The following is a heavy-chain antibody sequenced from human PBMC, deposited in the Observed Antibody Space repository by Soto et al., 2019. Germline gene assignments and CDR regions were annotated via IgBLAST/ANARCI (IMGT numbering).Heavy chain of an antibody. Sequence: GGSLRLSCAASGFTFSSYARHWVRQAPGKGLEWVAVISYDGSNKYYADSVKGRFTISRDNSKNTLYLQMNSLRAEDTAVYYCARVPEVWAVHPRFLEWLLSGFVAPLQDYYYYGMDVWGQGTTVTVSS. J-gene: IGHJ6*02. CDR1: GFTFSSYA. V-gene: IGHV3-30-3*01. D-gene: IGHD3-3*01. CDR3: ARVPEVWAVHPRFLEWLLSGFVAPLQDYYYYGMDV. CDR2: ISYDGSNK.